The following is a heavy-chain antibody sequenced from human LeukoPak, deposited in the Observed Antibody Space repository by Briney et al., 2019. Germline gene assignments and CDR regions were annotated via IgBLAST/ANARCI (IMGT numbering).Heavy chain of an antibody. V-gene: IGHV1-2*02. J-gene: IGHJ5*02. CDR1: GYTFTGYY. CDR2: INPTSGGT. CDR3: PRKEPRSNLFGWFDP. Sequence: ASVKVSCKASGYTFTGYYMHWVRQSPGQGLKWMGWINPTSGGTNYAQKFQGRVTMTRDTSISTASMELSRLRSDDPAGYCCPRKEPRSNLFGWFDPWGQGTLVTVSS. D-gene: IGHD1-14*01.